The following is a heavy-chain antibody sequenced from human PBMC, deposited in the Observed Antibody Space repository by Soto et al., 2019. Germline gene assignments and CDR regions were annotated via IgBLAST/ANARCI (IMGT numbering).Heavy chain of an antibody. V-gene: IGHV3-11*01. Sequence: LRLSCAGSGFTFSDYYMSWIRQAPGKGLEWVSYISSSGSTIYYADSVKGRFTISRDNAKNSLYLQMNSLRAEDTVVYYCARTPRPRITIFGVVSYYFDYWGQGTLVTVSS. CDR3: ARTPRPRITIFGVVSYYFDY. J-gene: IGHJ4*02. CDR1: GFTFSDYY. CDR2: ISSSGSTI. D-gene: IGHD3-3*01.